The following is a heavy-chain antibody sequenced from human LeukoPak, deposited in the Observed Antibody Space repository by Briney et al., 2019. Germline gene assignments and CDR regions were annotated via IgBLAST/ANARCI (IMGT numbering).Heavy chain of an antibody. J-gene: IGHJ6*03. Sequence: AGGSLRLSCAASGFTFSDYYMSWIRQAPGKGLEWVSYISSSGSTIYHADSVKGRFTISRDNAKNSLYLQMNSLRAEDTAVYYCARDLRYYYMDVWGKGTTVTVSS. CDR2: ISSSGSTI. V-gene: IGHV3-11*04. CDR3: ARDLRYYYMDV. CDR1: GFTFSDYY.